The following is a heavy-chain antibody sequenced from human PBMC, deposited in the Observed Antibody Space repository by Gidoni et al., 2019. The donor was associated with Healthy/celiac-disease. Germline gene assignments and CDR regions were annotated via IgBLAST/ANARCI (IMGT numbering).Heavy chain of an antibody. CDR2: ISSSSSYI. CDR1: SSYS. D-gene: IGHD6-13*01. CDR3: ASWSPYSSSWYPAFDY. V-gene: IGHV3-21*01. Sequence: SSYSMNWVRQAPGKGLEWVSSISSSSSYIYYADSVKGRFTISRDNAKNSLYLQMNSLRAEDTAVYYCASWSPYSSSWYPAFDYWGQGTLVTVSS. J-gene: IGHJ4*02.